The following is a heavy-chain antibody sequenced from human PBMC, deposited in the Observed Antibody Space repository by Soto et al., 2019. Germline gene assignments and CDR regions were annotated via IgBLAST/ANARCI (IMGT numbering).Heavy chain of an antibody. J-gene: IGHJ4*02. CDR1: KFSFNNYW. D-gene: IGHD6-13*01. V-gene: IGHV3-74*01. CDR2: INHDGSKT. Sequence: GGSLRLSCAASKFSFNNYWMHWVRQVPGKGPAWVSRINHDGSKTEYADSVKGRFTISRDNTKNTLYLQMNSLRVEDTAMYYCVREPWGFSGSWYDYWGQGTLVTVSS. CDR3: VREPWGFSGSWYDY.